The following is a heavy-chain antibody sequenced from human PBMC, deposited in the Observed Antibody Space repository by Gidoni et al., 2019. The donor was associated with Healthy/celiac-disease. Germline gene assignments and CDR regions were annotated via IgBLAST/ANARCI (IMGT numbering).Heavy chain of an antibody. D-gene: IGHD3-10*01. J-gene: IGHJ4*02. Sequence: EVQLVESGGGLVQPGGSLRLSCAASGFTFSSYSMNWVRQAPGKGLEWVSYISSSSSTIYYADSVKGRFTISRDNAKNSLYLQMNSLRAEDTAVYYCARGGGHYGSGSYYPVDYWGQGTLVTVSS. CDR1: GFTFSSYS. V-gene: IGHV3-48*01. CDR3: ARGGGHYGSGSYYPVDY. CDR2: ISSSSSTI.